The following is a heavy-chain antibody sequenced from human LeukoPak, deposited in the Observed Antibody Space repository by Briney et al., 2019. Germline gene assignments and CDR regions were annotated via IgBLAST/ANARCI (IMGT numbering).Heavy chain of an antibody. J-gene: IGHJ4*02. V-gene: IGHV3-48*03. CDR3: AKQLAQFDY. D-gene: IGHD6-13*01. CDR1: GFTFSSYE. CDR2: ISSSGNTI. Sequence: GGSLRLSCAASGFTFSSYEMNWVRQAPGKGLEGVSYISSSGNTIYYADSVKGRFTISRDNAKNSLYLQMNSLRAEDTAVYYCAKQLAQFDYWGQGTLVTVSS.